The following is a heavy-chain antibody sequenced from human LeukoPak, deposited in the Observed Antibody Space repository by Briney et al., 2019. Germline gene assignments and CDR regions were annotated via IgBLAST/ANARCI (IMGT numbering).Heavy chain of an antibody. V-gene: IGHV3-64D*06. Sequence: GGSLRLSCSASGFTFSSYAMHWFRQAPGKGLEYVSAISSNGGSTYYADSVKGGFTISRDNSKNTLYLQMSSLRAEDTAVYYCVKWGSYRHFDYWGQGTLVTVSS. J-gene: IGHJ4*02. D-gene: IGHD3-16*02. CDR1: GFTFSSYA. CDR3: VKWGSYRHFDY. CDR2: ISSNGGST.